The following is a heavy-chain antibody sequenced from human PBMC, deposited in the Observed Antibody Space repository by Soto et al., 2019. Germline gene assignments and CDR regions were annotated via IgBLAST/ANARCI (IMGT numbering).Heavy chain of an antibody. V-gene: IGHV1-58*01. J-gene: IGHJ6*02. CDR3: AAIPMVRGAVGGMDV. D-gene: IGHD3-10*01. CDR2: IVVGSGNT. Sequence: SVKVSCKASGFTFTSSAVQWVRQARGQRLEWIGWIVVGSGNTNYAQKFQERVTITRDMSTSTAYMELSSLRSEDTAVYYCAAIPMVRGAVGGMDVWGQGTTVTVSS. CDR1: GFTFTSSA.